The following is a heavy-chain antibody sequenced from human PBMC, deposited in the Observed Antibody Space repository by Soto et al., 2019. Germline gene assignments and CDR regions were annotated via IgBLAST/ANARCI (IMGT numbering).Heavy chain of an antibody. V-gene: IGHV3-30*18. CDR3: AKDPAVAAPDGGVWFDP. Sequence: QVQLVESGGGVVQPGRSLRLSCAASGFTFSSYGMHWVRQAPGKGLEWVAVISYDGSNKYYADSVKGRFTISRDNSKNTLYLQMNSLKAEDTAVYYCAKDPAVAAPDGGVWFDPWGQGTLVTVSS. D-gene: IGHD6-6*01. J-gene: IGHJ5*02. CDR1: GFTFSSYG. CDR2: ISYDGSNK.